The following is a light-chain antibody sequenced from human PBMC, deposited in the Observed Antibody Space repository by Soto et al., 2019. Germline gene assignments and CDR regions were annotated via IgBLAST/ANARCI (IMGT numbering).Light chain of an antibody. CDR1: SGSIASNY. CDR2: EDN. V-gene: IGLV6-57*01. Sequence: NFMLTQPHSVSESPGKTVTISCTRSSGSIASNYVQWYQQRPGSSPTTVIYEDNQRPSGVPDRFSGSIDSSSNSASLTISGLKTEDEADYYCQSYDSSGDVVFGVGTKLTVL. J-gene: IGLJ2*01. CDR3: QSYDSSGDVV.